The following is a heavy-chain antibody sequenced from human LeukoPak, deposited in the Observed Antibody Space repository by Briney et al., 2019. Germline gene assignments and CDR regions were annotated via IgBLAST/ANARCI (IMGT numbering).Heavy chain of an antibody. J-gene: IGHJ6*03. V-gene: IGHV3-21*01. CDR1: GFTFSSYS. Sequence: GGSLRLSCAASGFTFSSYSMNWVRQAPGKGLEWVSSISSSNSYIYYADSVKGRFTISRDNAKNSLYLQMNSLRAEDTAVYYCAREMYSSSWYPSYYYYYMDVWGKGTTVTISS. D-gene: IGHD6-13*01. CDR3: AREMYSSSWYPSYYYYYMDV. CDR2: ISSSNSYI.